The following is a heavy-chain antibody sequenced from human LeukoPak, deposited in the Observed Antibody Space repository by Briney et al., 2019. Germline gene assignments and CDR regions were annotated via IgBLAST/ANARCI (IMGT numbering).Heavy chain of an antibody. CDR1: GYTFTGYY. CDR3: ARDRHIAVAGTIDY. Sequence: SVKVSCKASGYTFTGYYMHWVRQAPGQGLEWMGWINPNSGGTNYAQKFQGRVTMTRDTSISTAYMELSRLRSDDTAVYYCARDRHIAVAGTIDYWGQGTLVTVSS. CDR2: INPNSGGT. D-gene: IGHD6-19*01. V-gene: IGHV1-2*02. J-gene: IGHJ4*02.